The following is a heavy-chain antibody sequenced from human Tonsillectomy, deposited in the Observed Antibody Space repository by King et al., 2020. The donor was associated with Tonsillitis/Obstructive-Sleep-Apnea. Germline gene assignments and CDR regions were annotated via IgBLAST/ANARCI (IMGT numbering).Heavy chain of an antibody. V-gene: IGHV3-53*01. Sequence: VQLVESGGGLIQLGGSLRLSCAASGFTVSNNYMSWVRQAPGKGLEWVSVIYSGGFTYYADSVRGRFTISRDNSKNTLYLQMNSLRADDTAVYYCARDRKEMSTNYYFDYWGQGTLVTVSS. CDR1: GFTVSNNY. CDR3: ARDRKEMSTNYYFDY. J-gene: IGHJ4*02. CDR2: IYSGGFT. D-gene: IGHD5-24*01.